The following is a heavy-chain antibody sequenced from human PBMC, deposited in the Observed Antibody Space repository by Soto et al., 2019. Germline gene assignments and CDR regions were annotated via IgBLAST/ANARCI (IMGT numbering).Heavy chain of an antibody. CDR3: ARTLAARPHY. CDR2: ISSSGSTI. J-gene: IGHJ4*02. V-gene: IGHV3-48*03. D-gene: IGHD6-6*01. CDR1: GFTFSSYE. Sequence: GGSLRLSCAASGFTFSSYEMNWVRQAPGKGLEWVSYISSSGSTIYYADSVKGRFTISRDNAKNSLYLQMNSLRAEDTAVYYCARTLAARPHYWGQGTLVTVSS.